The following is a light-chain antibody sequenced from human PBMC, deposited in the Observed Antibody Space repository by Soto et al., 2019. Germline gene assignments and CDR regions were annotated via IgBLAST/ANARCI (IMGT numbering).Light chain of an antibody. V-gene: IGLV2-14*01. J-gene: IGLJ1*01. CDR1: SSDVGAYKY. CDR3: LSHTSYSTLYV. Sequence: QSALTQPASVSGSPGQSITISCSGTSSDVGAYKYVSWYQQNPGKAPKLIIYDVSSRPSGVSSRFSGSKSGNTASLTISGLQAEDEGDYYCLSHTSYSTLYVFGTGTKLTVL. CDR2: DVS.